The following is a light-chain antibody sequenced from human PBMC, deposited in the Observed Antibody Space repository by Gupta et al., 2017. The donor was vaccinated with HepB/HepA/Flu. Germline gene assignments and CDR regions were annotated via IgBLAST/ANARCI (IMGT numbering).Light chain of an antibody. V-gene: IGKV1-39*01. J-gene: IGKJ4*01. CDR2: AAS. CDR1: QSISTY. CDR3: QQSDSIPPVT. Sequence: DIQMTQSPSSLSASVGDRVTITCRASQSISTYLNWYQQKQGKAPNLLICAASSCQSGVASRFSGSGCWKDVTLTINSLQQDDFASYYCQQSDSIPPVTFGGGTKVEIK.